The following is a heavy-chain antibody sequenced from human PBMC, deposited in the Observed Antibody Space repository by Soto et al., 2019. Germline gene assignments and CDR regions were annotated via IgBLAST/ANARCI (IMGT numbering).Heavy chain of an antibody. CDR1: GFTFSSYG. V-gene: IGHV3-33*01. D-gene: IGHD2-2*01. Sequence: GGSLRLSCAASGFTFSSYGMHWVRQAPGKGLEWVAVIWYDGSNKYYADSVKGRFTISRDNSKNTLYLQMNSLRAEDTAVYYGARGNEDIVVVPAAADAFDIWGQGTMVTVSS. CDR2: IWYDGSNK. CDR3: ARGNEDIVVVPAAADAFDI. J-gene: IGHJ3*02.